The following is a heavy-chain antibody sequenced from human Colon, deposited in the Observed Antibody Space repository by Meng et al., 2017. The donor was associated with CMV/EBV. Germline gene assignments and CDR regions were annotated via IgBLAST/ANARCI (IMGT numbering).Heavy chain of an antibody. CDR3: ARDLSPYTTLHKGGQLVDF. D-gene: IGHD3-16*01. J-gene: IGHJ4*02. V-gene: IGHV3-21*01. CDR1: GLTLSDYA. Sequence: GESLKISCAASGLTLSDYAMNWVRQAPGKGLEWASSISFGAIYTDYADSVKGRFTISRDNGKNSLYLQMNSLTVEDSAVYYCARDLSPYTTLHKGGQLVDFWGQGTLVTVSS. CDR2: ISFGAIYT.